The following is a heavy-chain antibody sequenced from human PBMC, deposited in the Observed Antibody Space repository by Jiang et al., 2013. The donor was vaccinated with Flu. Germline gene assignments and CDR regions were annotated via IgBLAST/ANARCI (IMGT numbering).Heavy chain of an antibody. Sequence: KPGSSVKVSCKASGGTFSSYAISWVRQAPGQGLEWMGGIIPIFGTANYAQKFQGRVTITADESTSTAYMELSSLRSEDTAVYYCARSRVGAPLPNWFDPWGQGTLVTVSS. CDR1: GGTFSSYA. J-gene: IGHJ5*02. CDR2: IIPIFGTA. CDR3: ARSRVGAPLPNWFDP. D-gene: IGHD1-26*01. V-gene: IGHV1-69*01.